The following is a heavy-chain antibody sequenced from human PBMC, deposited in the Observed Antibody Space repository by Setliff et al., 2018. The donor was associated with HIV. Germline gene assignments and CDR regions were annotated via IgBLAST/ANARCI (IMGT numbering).Heavy chain of an antibody. D-gene: IGHD6-13*01. Sequence: PGESLKISCKALDYTFTTYWIGWVRQMLGEGLEWMGIIYPDDSNIRYNPSFQNQVTISADKSITTAYLQINNLKASDTATYYCARRDGRSMNAFQIWGPGTVVTVSS. J-gene: IGHJ3*01. CDR3: ARRDGRSMNAFQI. V-gene: IGHV5-51*01. CDR1: DYTFTTYW. CDR2: IYPDDSNI.